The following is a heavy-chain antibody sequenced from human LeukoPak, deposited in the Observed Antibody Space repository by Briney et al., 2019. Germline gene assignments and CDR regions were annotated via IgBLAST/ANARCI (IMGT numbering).Heavy chain of an antibody. CDR1: GGSISSYY. Sequence: PSETLSLTCTVSGGSISSYYWSWIRQPPGKGLEWIGYIYYSGSTNYNPSLKSRVTISVDTSKNQFSLKLSSVTAADTAVYYCARDLVAAAPLNDAFDIWGQGTMVTVSS. D-gene: IGHD6-13*01. J-gene: IGHJ3*02. CDR3: ARDLVAAAPLNDAFDI. V-gene: IGHV4-59*01. CDR2: IYYSGST.